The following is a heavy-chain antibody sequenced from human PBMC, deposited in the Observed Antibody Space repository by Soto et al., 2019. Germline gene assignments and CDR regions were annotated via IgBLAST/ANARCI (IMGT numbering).Heavy chain of an antibody. CDR3: AKGDGFILAV. V-gene: IGHV3-53*02. Sequence: EVQVLATGGGLIQPGGSLRLSCAASGFTVNSNYMSWVRQAPGEGLQWVAITNTGGTTYYADSVKGRFTVSRDNSKNTLYLKMNSLSAEDTAVYYCAKGDGFILAVWGQGTTVSVSS. CDR2: TNTGGTT. CDR1: GFTVNSNY. D-gene: IGHD3-9*01. J-gene: IGHJ6*02.